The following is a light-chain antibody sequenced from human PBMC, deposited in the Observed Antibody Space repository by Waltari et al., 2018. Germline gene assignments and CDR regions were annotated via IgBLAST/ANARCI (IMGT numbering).Light chain of an antibody. CDR2: AAS. Sequence: DVQVTQSPSSLSSSVGYSVTITCRTSQDIDRYLIWYHQKPGNAPKLLIYAASYLQSGVPSRFSGSGSGTDFSLTISSLQPEDFAVYYCQQNYRTPTFGGGTKVEVK. V-gene: IGKV1-39*01. J-gene: IGKJ4*01. CDR1: QDIDRY. CDR3: QQNYRTPT.